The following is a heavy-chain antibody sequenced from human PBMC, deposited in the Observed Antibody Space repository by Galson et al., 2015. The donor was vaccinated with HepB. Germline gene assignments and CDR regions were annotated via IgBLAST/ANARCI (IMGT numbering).Heavy chain of an antibody. D-gene: IGHD2-21*02. CDR3: ARVTDDAFDI. CDR2: ITPILGIA. V-gene: IGHV1-69*02. CDR1: GGTFSSYT. J-gene: IGHJ3*02. Sequence: SVKVSCEASGGTFSSYTIRWVRQAPGQGLEWMGRITPILGIANYAQTFQGRVTITADKSTSTAYMELNSLRSEDTAVYYCARVTDDAFDIWGQGTMVTVSS.